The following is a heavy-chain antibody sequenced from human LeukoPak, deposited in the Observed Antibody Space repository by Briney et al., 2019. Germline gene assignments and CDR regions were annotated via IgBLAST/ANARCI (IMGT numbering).Heavy chain of an antibody. J-gene: IGHJ6*02. CDR3: TRDRKYCDDSGGYSPSYCYGMDV. CDR2: VYSSGST. D-gene: IGHD3-22*01. V-gene: IGHV4-59*01. CDR1: GGSISSYY. Sequence: KPSETLSLTCTVSGGSISSYYWSWIRQSPGTGLEWIGYVYSSGSTKYNPSLESRVTISVDTSKNQFSLRLSSVTAADTAVYYCTRDRKYCDDSGGYSPSYCYGMDVWGQGTTVTVSS.